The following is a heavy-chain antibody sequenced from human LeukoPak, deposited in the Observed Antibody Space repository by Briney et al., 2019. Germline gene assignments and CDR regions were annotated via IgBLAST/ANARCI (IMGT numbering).Heavy chain of an antibody. D-gene: IGHD4-17*01. CDR3: ARTTTVTTPGWYY. CDR1: GFTFSSYE. Sequence: GGSLRLSCAASGFTFSSYEMNWVRQAPGKGLEWVLYISSSGSTIYYADSVKGRFTISRDNAKNSLYLQMNSLRAEDTAVYYCARTTTVTTPGWYYWGQGTLVTVSS. J-gene: IGHJ4*02. V-gene: IGHV3-48*03. CDR2: ISSSGSTI.